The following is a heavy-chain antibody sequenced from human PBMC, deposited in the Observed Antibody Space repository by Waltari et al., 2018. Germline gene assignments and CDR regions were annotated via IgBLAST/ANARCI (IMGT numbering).Heavy chain of an antibody. D-gene: IGHD1-26*01. CDR2: IYYSGRT. V-gene: IGHV4-39*01. J-gene: IGHJ3*02. CDR1: GGSISSSSYY. Sequence: QLQLQESGPGLVKPSETMSLTCTVSGGSISSSSYYWGWIGQPPGKGLEWIGSIYYSGRTYYNPSLKSRVTISVDTSKNQFSLKLSSVTAADTAVYYCARHWHWCLDSSVGATLGAFDIWGQGTMVTVSS. CDR3: ARHWHWCLDSSVGATLGAFDI.